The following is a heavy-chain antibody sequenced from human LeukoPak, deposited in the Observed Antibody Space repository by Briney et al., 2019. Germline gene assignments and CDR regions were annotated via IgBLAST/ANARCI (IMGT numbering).Heavy chain of an antibody. V-gene: IGHV3-66*01. CDR2: IYSGGTT. CDR1: GFSVSNNY. CDR3: ARGPDYFDC. Sequence: GGSLRLSCAASGFSVSNNYMDWVRQAPGKGLEWVSGIYSGGTTYYADSVKGRFTISKDNSKNTLYLQMNNLRAEDTAVYYCARGPDYFDCRGQGTLVTVSS. J-gene: IGHJ4*02.